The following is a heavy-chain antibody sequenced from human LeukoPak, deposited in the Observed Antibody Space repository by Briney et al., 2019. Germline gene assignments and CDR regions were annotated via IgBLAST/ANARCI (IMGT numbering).Heavy chain of an antibody. D-gene: IGHD6-19*01. J-gene: IGHJ4*02. CDR2: ICGSGGCT. CDR3: AKTTVGYSSGRYPGWPADC. Sequence: GGSLRLSCEASGFTFNTYAIYWVRQAPGKGLEWVSGICGSGGCTYYADSVKGRFTISRDNSKNTLYLQMNSLTADDTAVYYCAKTTVGYSSGRYPGWPADCWGQGTLVTVSS. V-gene: IGHV3-23*01. CDR1: GFTFNTYA.